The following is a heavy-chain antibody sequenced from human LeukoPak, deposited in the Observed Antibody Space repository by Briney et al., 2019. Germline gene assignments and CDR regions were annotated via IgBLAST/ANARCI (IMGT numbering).Heavy chain of an antibody. CDR3: ARRGAAPGPYYYYYMDV. J-gene: IGHJ6*03. V-gene: IGHV3-7*01. CDR1: GFTFSFYW. D-gene: IGHD6-13*01. CDR2: IKEDGSEE. Sequence: GGSLRLSCAASGFTFSFYWMSWVRQAPGKGLEWVANIKEDGSEEYHMDSVKGRFTIPRDNAKNSLYLQMNSLRAEDTAVYYCARRGAAPGPYYYYYMDVWGKGTTVTVSS.